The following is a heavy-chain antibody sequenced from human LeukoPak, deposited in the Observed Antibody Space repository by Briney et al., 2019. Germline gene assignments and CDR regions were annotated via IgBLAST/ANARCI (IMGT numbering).Heavy chain of an antibody. V-gene: IGHV4-34*01. J-gene: IGHJ4*02. CDR2: VNHGGST. Sequence: SETLSLTCAVYGGSFSGYYWSWIRQPPGKGLEWIGEVNHGGSTNYNPSLKSRLTISVDTSKNQFSLKLSSVTAADTAVYYCARHGWPGITMIVFTPYFDYWGQGTLVTVSS. CDR1: GGSFSGYY. CDR3: ARHGWPGITMIVFTPYFDY. D-gene: IGHD3-22*01.